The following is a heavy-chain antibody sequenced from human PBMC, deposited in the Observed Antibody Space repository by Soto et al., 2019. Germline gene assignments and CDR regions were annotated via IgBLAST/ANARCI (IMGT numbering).Heavy chain of an antibody. CDR2: ISSSSSYI. J-gene: IGHJ6*02. CDR3: ARDRCSGGSCYPRYYYYYGMDV. D-gene: IGHD2-15*01. V-gene: IGHV3-21*01. CDR1: GFTFSSYS. Sequence: GGSLRLSCAASGFTFSSYSMNWVRQAPGKGLEWVSSISSSSSYIYYADSVKGRFTISRDNAKNSLYLQMNSLRAEDTAVYYCARDRCSGGSCYPRYYYYYGMDVWGQATTVTVSS.